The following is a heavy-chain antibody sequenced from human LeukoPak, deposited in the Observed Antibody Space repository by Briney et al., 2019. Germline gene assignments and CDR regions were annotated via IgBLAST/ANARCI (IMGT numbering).Heavy chain of an antibody. J-gene: IGHJ4*02. V-gene: IGHV3-23*01. Sequence: PGGSLRLPCVASGFTFSDYAMNWVRQAPGKGLEWVSTFKTNSGQVYYAESVRGRFTISRDNSKNTVYLQMSSLRAEDTALYYCARSVPDYTRFDYWGQGALVTVSP. D-gene: IGHD4-11*01. CDR2: FKTNSGQV. CDR1: GFTFSDYA. CDR3: ARSVPDYTRFDY.